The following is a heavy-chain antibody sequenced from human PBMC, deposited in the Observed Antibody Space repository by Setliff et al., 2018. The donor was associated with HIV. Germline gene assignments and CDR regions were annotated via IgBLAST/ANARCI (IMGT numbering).Heavy chain of an antibody. CDR3: AYYFDY. Sequence: PSETLSLTCAVYGGSFSGYYWSWIRQPPGKGLEWIGYINFSGSTYYNPSLRSRTTISIDTSKNQFSLKVSSVTAADTAVYYCAYYFDYWGQGTLVTVSS. CDR1: GGSFSGYY. CDR2: INFSGST. V-gene: IGHV4-34*09. J-gene: IGHJ4*02.